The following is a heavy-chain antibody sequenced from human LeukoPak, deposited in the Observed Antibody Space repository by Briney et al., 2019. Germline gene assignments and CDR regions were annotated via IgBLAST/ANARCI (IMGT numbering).Heavy chain of an antibody. CDR3: AKDRGYYYYYYGMDV. Sequence: PGGSLRLSCAASGFTFSSYGMHWVRQAPGKGLEWVAVISYDGSNKYYADSVKGRFTTSRDNSKNTLYLQMNSLRAEDTAVYYCAKDRGYYYYYYGMDVWDQGTTVTVSS. V-gene: IGHV3-30*18. CDR1: GFTFSSYG. D-gene: IGHD3-10*01. J-gene: IGHJ6*02. CDR2: ISYDGSNK.